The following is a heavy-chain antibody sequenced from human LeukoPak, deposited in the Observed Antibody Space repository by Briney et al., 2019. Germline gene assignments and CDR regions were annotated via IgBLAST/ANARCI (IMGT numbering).Heavy chain of an antibody. Sequence: SGGSLTLSCAASGFTFSNYWMHWVRQAPGQGLVWVSRINSDGSSTSYADSVKGRFTISRDNAKNTLYLQMNSLRAEDTAVYYCARNPPDCSGGSCYDYWGQGTLVTVSS. CDR2: INSDGSST. V-gene: IGHV3-74*01. D-gene: IGHD2-15*01. CDR1: GFTFSNYW. J-gene: IGHJ4*02. CDR3: ARNPPDCSGGSCYDY.